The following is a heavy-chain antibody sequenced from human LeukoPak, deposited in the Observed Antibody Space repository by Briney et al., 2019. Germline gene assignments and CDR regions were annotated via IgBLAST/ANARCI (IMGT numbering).Heavy chain of an antibody. J-gene: IGHJ4*02. CDR2: INPNSGGT. CDR3: ARESGYALDY. V-gene: IGHV1-2*02. Sequence: GASVKVSCKASGYTFTSYDINWVRQAPGQGLEWMGWINPNSGGTNYAQKFQGRVTMTRDTSISTAYMELSRLRSDDTAVYYCARESGYALDYWGQGTPVTVSS. D-gene: IGHD5-12*01. CDR1: GYTFTSYD.